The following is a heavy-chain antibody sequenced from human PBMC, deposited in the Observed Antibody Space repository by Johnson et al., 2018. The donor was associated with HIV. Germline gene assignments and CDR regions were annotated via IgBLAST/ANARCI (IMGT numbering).Heavy chain of an antibody. CDR1: GFTFSSYD. CDR3: ARGPPLQWELRGNAFDI. CDR2: IGTAGDT. J-gene: IGHJ3*02. V-gene: IGHV3-13*01. Sequence: VQLVESGGGLVQPGGSLRLSCAASGFTFSSYDMHWVRQVTGKGLEWVSAIGTAGDTYYPGSVKGRFTISRENAKNSLYLQMNSLRAGDTAVYYCARGPPLQWELRGNAFDIWGQGTMVTVSS. D-gene: IGHD1-26*01.